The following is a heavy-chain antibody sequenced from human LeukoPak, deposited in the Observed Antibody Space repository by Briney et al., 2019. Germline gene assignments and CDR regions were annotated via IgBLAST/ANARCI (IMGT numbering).Heavy chain of an antibody. J-gene: IGHJ4*02. CDR1: GFTVSSAC. CDR2: IYSGGGT. V-gene: IGHV3-66*01. D-gene: IGHD3-10*01. Sequence: GGSLRLSCAASGFTVSSACMTWVRQTPGRGLEWVSVIYSGGGTYYADSVKGRFTISRDSSKNTLYLQMNSLRAEDTAVYYCATYYYGSGSFDYWGQGTLVTVSS. CDR3: ATYYYGSGSFDY.